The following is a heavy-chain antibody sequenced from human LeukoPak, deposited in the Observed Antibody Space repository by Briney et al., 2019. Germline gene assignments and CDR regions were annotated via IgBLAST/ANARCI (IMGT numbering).Heavy chain of an antibody. V-gene: IGHV4-34*01. J-gene: IGHJ6*03. CDR1: GGSFSGYY. Sequence: SETLSLTCAVYGGSFSGYYWSWIRQPPGKGLEWIGEINHSGSTNYNPSLKSRVTISVDTSENQFSLKLSSVTAADTAVYYCARDLGLYYYYYMDVWGKGTTVTVSS. CDR3: ARDLGLYYYYYMDV. CDR2: INHSGST.